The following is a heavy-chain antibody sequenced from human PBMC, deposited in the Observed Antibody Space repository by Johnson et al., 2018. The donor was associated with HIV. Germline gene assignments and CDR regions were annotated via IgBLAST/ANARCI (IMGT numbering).Heavy chain of an antibody. V-gene: IGHV3-30*04. CDR2: IGFDGTNK. Sequence: QVLLVESGGGVVQPGRSLRLSCAASGFIFSSYAIHWVRQAPGKGLQWVAVIGFDGTNKYYGDSVKGRFTISRDNSKNTLYLQMNSLRVEDTAVYYCARDALLRFLEWFIWGQGTMVTVSS. CDR3: ARDALLRFLEWFI. CDR1: GFIFSSYA. D-gene: IGHD3-3*01. J-gene: IGHJ3*02.